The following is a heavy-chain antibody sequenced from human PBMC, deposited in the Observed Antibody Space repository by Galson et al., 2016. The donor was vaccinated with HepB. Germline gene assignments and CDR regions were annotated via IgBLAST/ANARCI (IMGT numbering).Heavy chain of an antibody. V-gene: IGHV1-8*01. CDR3: ANLRRGYSGYEYYFDY. J-gene: IGHJ4*02. CDR2: MNPNSGNT. Sequence: SVKVSCKASGYTFASSDINWVRQATGQGLEWVGWMNPNSGNTGYAQKFQGRVTMTRNTSISTAYMELSSLRSEDTAVYYCANLRRGYSGYEYYFDYWGQGTLVTVSS. D-gene: IGHD5-12*01. CDR1: GYTFASSD.